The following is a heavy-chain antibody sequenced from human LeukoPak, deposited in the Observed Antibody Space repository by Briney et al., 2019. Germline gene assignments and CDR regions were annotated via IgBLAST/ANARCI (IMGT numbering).Heavy chain of an antibody. CDR2: ILPLVGRL. Sequence: SAKVSCKAPGGTFSDYSISWGPQAPGQGLEWMGRILPLVGRLHYAQKFQGRFTLTADKSTTTVYMELSSLRSEDTAVYYCVRSGYDYDWFDPWGQGTLVTVSS. V-gene: IGHV1-69*02. D-gene: IGHD5-12*01. J-gene: IGHJ5*02. CDR1: GGTFSDYS. CDR3: VRSGYDYDWFDP.